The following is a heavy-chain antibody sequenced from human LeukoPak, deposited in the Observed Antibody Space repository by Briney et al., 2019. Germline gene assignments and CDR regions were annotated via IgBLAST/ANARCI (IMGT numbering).Heavy chain of an antibody. Sequence: SETLSLTCTVYGGSFSGYYWSWIRQPPGKGLEWIGEINHSGSTNYNPSLKSRVTISVDTSKNQFSLKLSSVTAADTAVYYCARVRFRYCTNGVCYRGPYFDYWGQGTLVTVSS. V-gene: IGHV4-34*01. CDR2: INHSGST. J-gene: IGHJ4*02. D-gene: IGHD2-8*01. CDR3: ARVRFRYCTNGVCYRGPYFDY. CDR1: GGSFSGYY.